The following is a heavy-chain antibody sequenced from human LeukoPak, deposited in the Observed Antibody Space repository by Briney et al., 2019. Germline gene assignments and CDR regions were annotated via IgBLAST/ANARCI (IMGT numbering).Heavy chain of an antibody. CDR3: ASHYYDSSGYSTG. J-gene: IGHJ4*02. V-gene: IGHV4-61*02. CDR1: GGSISSGSYY. CDR2: IYTSGST. D-gene: IGHD3-22*01. Sequence: PSETLSLTCTVSGGSISSGSYYWSWIRQPAGKELEWIGRIYTSGSTNYNPSLKSRVTISVDTSKNQFSLKLSSVTAADTAVYYCASHYYDSSGYSTGWGQGTLVTVSS.